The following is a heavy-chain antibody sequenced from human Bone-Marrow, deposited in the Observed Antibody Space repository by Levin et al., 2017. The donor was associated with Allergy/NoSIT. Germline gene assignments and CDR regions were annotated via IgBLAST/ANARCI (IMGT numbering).Heavy chain of an antibody. D-gene: IGHD5-12*01. Sequence: GESLKISCAASGFTFSSYWMHWVRQAPGKGLVWVSRINSDGSSTSYADSVKGRFTISRDNAKNTLYLQMNSLRAEDTAVYYCARDFVGHSGYDRMFDYWGQGTLVTVSS. CDR2: INSDGSST. V-gene: IGHV3-74*01. CDR1: GFTFSSYW. CDR3: ARDFVGHSGYDRMFDY. J-gene: IGHJ4*02.